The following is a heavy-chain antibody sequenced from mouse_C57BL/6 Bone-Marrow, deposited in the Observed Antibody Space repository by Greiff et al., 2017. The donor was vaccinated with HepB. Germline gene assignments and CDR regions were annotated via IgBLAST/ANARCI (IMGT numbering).Heavy chain of an antibody. J-gene: IGHJ2*01. CDR3: ELRLRY. Sequence: VQGVESGPELVKPGASVKISCKASGYAFSSSWMNWVKQRPGKGLEWIGRIYPGDGDTNYNGKFKGKATLTADKSSSTAYMQLSSLTSEDSAVYFCELRLRYWGQGTTLTVSS. D-gene: IGHD3-2*02. CDR2: IYPGDGDT. CDR1: GYAFSSSW. V-gene: IGHV1-82*01.